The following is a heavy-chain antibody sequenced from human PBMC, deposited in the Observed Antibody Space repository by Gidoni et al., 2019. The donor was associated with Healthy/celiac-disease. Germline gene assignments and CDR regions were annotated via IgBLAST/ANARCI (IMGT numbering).Heavy chain of an antibody. Sequence: QVQLVESGGGVVQPGRSLRLSCAASGFTFSSYAMHWVRQAPGKGLEWVAVISYDGSNKYYADSVKGRFTISRDNSKNTLYLQMNSLRAEDTAVYYCARDRGSGSYLDYWGQGTLVTVSS. CDR1: GFTFSSYA. J-gene: IGHJ4*02. D-gene: IGHD3-10*01. CDR3: ARDRGSGSYLDY. CDR2: ISYDGSNK. V-gene: IGHV3-30-3*01.